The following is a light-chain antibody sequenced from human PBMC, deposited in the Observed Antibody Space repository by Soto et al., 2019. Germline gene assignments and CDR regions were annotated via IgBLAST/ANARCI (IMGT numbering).Light chain of an antibody. CDR2: DVS. Sequence: ELVLTQSPGTLSLSPGERATLSCRASQSVSGNSLAWYRQTRGQAPRLILYDVSTRATVIPDRFSGSGSGTDFTLTINRLEPEDFALFFCQHYGGSLLTFGQGTRVEIK. J-gene: IGKJ1*01. V-gene: IGKV3-20*01. CDR1: QSVSGNS. CDR3: QHYGGSLLT.